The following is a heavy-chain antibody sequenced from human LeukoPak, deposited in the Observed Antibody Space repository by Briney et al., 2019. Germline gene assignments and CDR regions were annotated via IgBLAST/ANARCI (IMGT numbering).Heavy chain of an antibody. Sequence: PSETLSLTCTVSGGSISSGGYYWNWIRQPPGKGLEWIGYIYHSGSTYYNPSLKSRVTISVDRSKNQFSLKLSSVTAADTAVYYCARWAYCSSTSCPGAFDIWGQGTMVTVSS. D-gene: IGHD2-2*01. CDR1: GGSISSGGYY. CDR3: ARWAYCSSTSCPGAFDI. V-gene: IGHV4-30-2*01. J-gene: IGHJ3*02. CDR2: IYHSGST.